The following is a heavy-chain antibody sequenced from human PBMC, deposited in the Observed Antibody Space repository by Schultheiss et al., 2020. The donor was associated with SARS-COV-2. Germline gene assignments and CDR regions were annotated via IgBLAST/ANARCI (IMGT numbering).Heavy chain of an antibody. V-gene: IGHV3-30*01. CDR1: GFTFSSYA. Sequence: GGSLRLSCATSGFTFSSYAMHWVRQAPGKGLEWVAVISYDGSNKYYADSVKGRFTISRDNSKNTLYLQMNSLRAEDTAVYYCAREYSSSFDYWGQGTLVTVS. D-gene: IGHD6-6*01. CDR3: AREYSSSFDY. CDR2: ISYDGSNK. J-gene: IGHJ4*02.